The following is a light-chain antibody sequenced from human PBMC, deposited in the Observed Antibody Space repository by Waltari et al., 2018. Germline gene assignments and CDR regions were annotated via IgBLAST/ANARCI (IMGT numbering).Light chain of an antibody. CDR2: DVT. V-gene: IGLV2-23*02. J-gene: IGLJ3*02. CDR1: SSERGRYDL. Sequence: QSALTQPAAVSGFPGQTVTISCTGASSERGRYDLVSWYQLHPVNAPNLVISDVTKRPSGVSDRFSGSKSGDTASLTISGLQFEDEADYYCCSYAGNYIWVFGGGTRLTVL. CDR3: CSYAGNYIWV.